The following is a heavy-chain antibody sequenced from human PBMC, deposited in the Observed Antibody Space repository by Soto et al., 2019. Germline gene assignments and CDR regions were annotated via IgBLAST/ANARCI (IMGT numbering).Heavy chain of an antibody. CDR2: IYYSGST. V-gene: IGHV4-59*01. CDR3: ARDFPTVDGVGYS. CDR1: GGSISSYY. D-gene: IGHD2-8*01. J-gene: IGHJ4*02. Sequence: PSETLSLTCTVSGGSISSYYWSWIRQPPGKGLEWIGYIYYSGSTNYNPSLKSRVTISVDTSKNQFSLKLSSVTAADTAVYYCARDFPTVDGVGYSWGQGTLVTVSS.